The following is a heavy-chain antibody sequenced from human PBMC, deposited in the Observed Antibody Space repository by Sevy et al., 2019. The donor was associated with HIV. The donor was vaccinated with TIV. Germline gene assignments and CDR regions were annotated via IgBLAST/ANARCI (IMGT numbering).Heavy chain of an antibody. CDR3: ARHEYCSSTSCYVYYYYYYMDV. Sequence: SETLSLTCTVSGGSISSSSYYWGWIRQPPGKGLEWIGSIYYSGSTYYNPSLKSRVTISVDTSKNQFSLKLSSVTAADTAGYYCARHEYCSSTSCYVYYYYYYMDVWGKGTTVTVSS. J-gene: IGHJ6*03. V-gene: IGHV4-39*01. CDR2: IYYSGST. D-gene: IGHD2-2*01. CDR1: GGSISSSSYY.